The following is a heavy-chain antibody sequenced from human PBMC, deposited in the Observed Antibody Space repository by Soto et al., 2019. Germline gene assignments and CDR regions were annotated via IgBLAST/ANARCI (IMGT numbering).Heavy chain of an antibody. CDR1: GGSVSSSGYY. CDR3: ARERGGAIDY. D-gene: IGHD2-15*01. J-gene: IGHJ4*02. CDR2: IYYSGST. V-gene: IGHV4-39*07. Sequence: SETLSLTCTVSGGSVSSSGYYWGWSRQPPGKGVEWIGTIYYSGSTNYNPSLKSPVTMSVDTSKNQFSLKLSSVTAADTAVYYCARERGGAIDYWGQGTLVTVSS.